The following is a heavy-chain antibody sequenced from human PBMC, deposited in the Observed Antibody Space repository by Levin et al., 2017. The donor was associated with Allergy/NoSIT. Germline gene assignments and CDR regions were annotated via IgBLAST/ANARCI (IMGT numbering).Heavy chain of an antibody. V-gene: IGHV4-59*01. Sequence: SQTLSFTCTVSGDSISSYYWSWIRQPPGRGLEWIGYIHYDGNTNYNPSLKSRITISLDTSKNEFSLKLRSVTAADTAVYYCAREYGGDWYFDLWGRGTLVTVSS. D-gene: IGHD2-21*01. CDR2: IHYDGNT. CDR3: AREYGGDWYFDL. J-gene: IGHJ2*01. CDR1: GDSISSYY.